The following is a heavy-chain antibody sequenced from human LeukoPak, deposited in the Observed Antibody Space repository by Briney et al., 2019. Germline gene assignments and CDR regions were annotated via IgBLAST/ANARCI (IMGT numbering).Heavy chain of an antibody. CDR1: GFTLTEYA. J-gene: IGHJ4*02. Sequence: ASVKVSCKASGFTLTEYAIHWVRQAPGQRLEWMGWIGAGSGYTKYSQHFQGRVTITKDTSASTVYMQLSSLRSEDTAIYYCARDPPRGAYHFDCRAQGALVTVSS. V-gene: IGHV1-3*01. D-gene: IGHD3-10*01. CDR3: ARDPPRGAYHFDC. CDR2: IGAGSGYT.